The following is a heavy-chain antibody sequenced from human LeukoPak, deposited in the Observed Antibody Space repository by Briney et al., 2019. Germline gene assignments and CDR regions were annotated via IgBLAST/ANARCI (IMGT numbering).Heavy chain of an antibody. Sequence: SETLSPTCAVYGGSFSDYHWTWIRQSPGTGLEWIGEINHSGSANYNPSLKSRVTISVDTSKEQFSLKLTSVTAADTAVYYCARVLCGGDCRYYYYHGMDVWGQGTTVTVSS. CDR1: GGSFSDYH. J-gene: IGHJ6*02. CDR2: INHSGSA. CDR3: ARVLCGGDCRYYYYHGMDV. D-gene: IGHD2-21*02. V-gene: IGHV4-34*01.